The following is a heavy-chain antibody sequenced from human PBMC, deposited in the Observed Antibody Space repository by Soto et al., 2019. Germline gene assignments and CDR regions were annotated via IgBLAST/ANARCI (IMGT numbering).Heavy chain of an antibody. D-gene: IGHD2-2*01. Sequence: AAMKFSCKASGYTFTGYYMHWVRQAPGQGLDWMGWINPNSGGTKYAQKFQGRVTMTRDTSISTAYMELSTLRSDDTAVYYCARSYCSSTSCSYYYFGKDVWGQWTTVTVSS. CDR2: INPNSGGT. CDR1: GYTFTGYY. J-gene: IGHJ6*02. V-gene: IGHV1-2*02. CDR3: ARSYCSSTSCSYYYFGKDV.